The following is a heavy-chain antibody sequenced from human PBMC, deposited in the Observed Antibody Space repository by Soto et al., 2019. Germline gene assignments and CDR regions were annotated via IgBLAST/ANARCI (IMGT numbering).Heavy chain of an antibody. CDR1: GYTFTSYG. CDR2: ISAYNGNT. J-gene: IGHJ2*01. CDR3: ARDSGKFFRRGIYWYFDL. V-gene: IGHV1-18*01. D-gene: IGHD3-10*01. Sequence: QVQLVQSGAEVKKPGASVMVSCKASGYTFTSYGISWVRQAPGQGLEWMGWISAYNGNTNYAQKLQGRVTMTTDTSTSTAYMELRSLRSDDTAVYYCARDSGKFFRRGIYWYFDLWGRGTLVTVSS.